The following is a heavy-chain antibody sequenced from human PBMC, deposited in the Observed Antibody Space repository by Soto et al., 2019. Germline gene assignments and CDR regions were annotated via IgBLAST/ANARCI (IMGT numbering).Heavy chain of an antibody. J-gene: IGHJ4*02. CDR2: ISYGGGTT. Sequence: GSLRVSCAASEFTFSNYAMSWVRQAPGKGLEWVSAISYGGGTTYYADSVKGRFTIFRDNSKNTLYLQMNSLRAEDTAVYYCAKNPGYYYDSTGYHFDFWGQGTLVTVSS. CDR3: AKNPGYYYDSTGYHFDF. D-gene: IGHD3-22*01. V-gene: IGHV3-23*01. CDR1: EFTFSNYA.